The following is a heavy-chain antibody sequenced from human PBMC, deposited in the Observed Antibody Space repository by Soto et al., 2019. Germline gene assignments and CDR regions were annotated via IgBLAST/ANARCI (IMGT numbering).Heavy chain of an antibody. V-gene: IGHV3-30-3*01. CDR3: ARDLRIAAHFYFGY. Sequence: QVQLVESGGGVVQPGRSLRLSCAASGFTFSGYAMHWVRQAPGKGLEWVAVISYDGSNKYYADSVKGRFTISRDNSKNTLYLQMNSLRAEDTAVYYCARDLRIAAHFYFGYWGQGTLVTVSS. J-gene: IGHJ4*02. CDR2: ISYDGSNK. D-gene: IGHD6-13*01. CDR1: GFTFSGYA.